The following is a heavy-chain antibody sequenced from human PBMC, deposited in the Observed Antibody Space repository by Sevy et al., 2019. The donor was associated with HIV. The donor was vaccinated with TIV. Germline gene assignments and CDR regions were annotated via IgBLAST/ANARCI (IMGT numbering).Heavy chain of an antibody. D-gene: IGHD3-16*01. CDR3: ARGGETPRGFDP. J-gene: IGHJ5*02. Sequence: SETPSLTCAVSGGSISSVNWWHWVRQPPGKGLEWIGEIYHSGSTNYNPSLKSRVTISVDNSKNQFSLKLSSVTAADTAVYYCARGGETPRGFDPWGQGSLVTVSS. CDR2: IYHSGST. V-gene: IGHV4-4*02. CDR1: GGSISSVNW.